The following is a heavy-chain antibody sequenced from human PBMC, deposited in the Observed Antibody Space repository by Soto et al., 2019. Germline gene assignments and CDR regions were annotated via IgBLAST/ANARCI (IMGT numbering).Heavy chain of an antibody. J-gene: IGHJ4*02. CDR2: INPILSMS. CDR3: PTIYGSAYPAFDS. V-gene: IGHV1-69*02. Sequence: QVQLVQSGAEVKKPGSSVKVSCKASGDTFSFYTINWVRQAPGLGLEWVGRINPILSMSNYAQKFQGRVTMTADKSTNTAYMELRTLRSEDTPMYFCPTIYGSAYPAFDSWAQGALVTVSS. D-gene: IGHD3-10*01. CDR1: GDTFSFYT.